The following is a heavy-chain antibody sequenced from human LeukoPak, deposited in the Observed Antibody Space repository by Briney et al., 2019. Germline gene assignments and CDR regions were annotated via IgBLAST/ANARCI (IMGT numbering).Heavy chain of an antibody. Sequence: SETLSLTCTVPGGSISGYYWSWIRQPPGKGLDWLGYLHYSGSTSYNPSLKSRVTISRDTPNNQFSLKLTSVTAADTAIYFCARYAADGRTLEYWGQGTLVTVSS. V-gene: IGHV4-59*01. CDR2: LHYSGST. CDR1: GGSISGYY. D-gene: IGHD6-13*01. J-gene: IGHJ4*02. CDR3: ARYAADGRTLEY.